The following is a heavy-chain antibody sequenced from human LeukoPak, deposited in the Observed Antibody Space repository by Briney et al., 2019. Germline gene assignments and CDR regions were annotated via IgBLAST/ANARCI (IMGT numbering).Heavy chain of an antibody. D-gene: IGHD1-14*01. CDR3: ARSSILKRTPVFDY. V-gene: IGHV3-21*01. J-gene: IGHJ4*02. CDR2: ISSSSSYI. CDR1: GFTFSSYS. Sequence: NSGGSLRLSCAASGFTFSSYSMNWVRQAPGKGLEWVSSISSSSSYIYYADSVKGRFTISRDNAKNSLYLQMNSLRAEDTAVYYCARSSILKRTPVFDYWGQGTLVTVSS.